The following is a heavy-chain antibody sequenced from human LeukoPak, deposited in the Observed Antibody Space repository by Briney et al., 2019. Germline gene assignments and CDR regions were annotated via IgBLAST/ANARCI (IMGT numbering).Heavy chain of an antibody. CDR3: ATAYIAARLSDY. Sequence: ASVKVSCKASGYTFTSYYMHWVRQAPGQGLEWMGIINPSGGSTSYAQKSQGRVTMTRDTSTSTVYMELSSLRSEDTAVYYCATAYIAARLSDYWGQGTLVTVSS. D-gene: IGHD6-6*01. V-gene: IGHV1-46*01. CDR1: GYTFTSYY. J-gene: IGHJ4*02. CDR2: INPSGGST.